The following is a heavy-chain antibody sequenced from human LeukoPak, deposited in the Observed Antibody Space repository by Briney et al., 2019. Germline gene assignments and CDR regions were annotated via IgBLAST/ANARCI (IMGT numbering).Heavy chain of an antibody. CDR1: GGSISGTNW. CDR2: ISLAGQT. CDR3: SRESGPFCPFGY. V-gene: IGHV4/OR15-8*02. D-gene: IGHD1-26*01. J-gene: IGHJ4*02. Sequence: SETLSLTGGVSGGSISGTNWWSWVRQPPGQGLEWIGEISLAGQTNYNPSLNGRVTMSLDKSSNQLSLHLTSVTAADTATYFCSRESGPFCPFGYWGQGTLVIVSS.